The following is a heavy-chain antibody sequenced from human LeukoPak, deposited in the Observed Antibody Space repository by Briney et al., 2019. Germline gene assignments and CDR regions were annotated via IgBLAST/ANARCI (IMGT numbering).Heavy chain of an antibody. CDR2: ITPIFGTA. CDR1: GGTFSNYA. D-gene: IGHD1-7*01. CDR3: ARDVGLELKNWFDP. J-gene: IGHJ5*02. V-gene: IGHV1-69*13. Sequence: SVKVSCKASGGTFSNYAISWVRQAPGQGLEWMGGITPIFGTANYAQKFQGRVTITADESTSTACMELSSLRSEDTAVYYCARDVGLELKNWFDPWGQGTVVTVSS.